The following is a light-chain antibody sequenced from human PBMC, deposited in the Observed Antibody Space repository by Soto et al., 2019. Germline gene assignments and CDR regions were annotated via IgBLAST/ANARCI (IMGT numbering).Light chain of an antibody. CDR2: SNN. CDR3: AAWDDRLNGWV. J-gene: IGLJ3*02. V-gene: IGLV1-44*01. CDR1: PSNIGSDT. Sequence: QSVLTQPPSASGTPGQRVTISCSGSPSNIGSDTVNWYQQLPGTAPKLLIYSNNQRPSGVPYRFSGSTSGTSDSLAISGLQSEDEADYYCAAWDDRLNGWVFGGGTKLTVL.